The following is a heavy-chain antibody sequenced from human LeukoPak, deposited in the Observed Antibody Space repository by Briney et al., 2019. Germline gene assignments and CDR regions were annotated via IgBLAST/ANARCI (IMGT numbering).Heavy chain of an antibody. CDR1: GYTFTSYD. J-gene: IGHJ4*02. V-gene: IGHV1-8*01. CDR2: MNPNSGNT. Sequence: ASVKVSCKASGYTFTSYDINWVRQATGQGLEWMGWMNPNSGNTGYAQKFQGRVTMTRNTSISTAYMELSSLRSEDTAAYYCARADYDILTGYYIGFDYWGQGTLVTVSS. D-gene: IGHD3-9*01. CDR3: ARADYDILTGYYIGFDY.